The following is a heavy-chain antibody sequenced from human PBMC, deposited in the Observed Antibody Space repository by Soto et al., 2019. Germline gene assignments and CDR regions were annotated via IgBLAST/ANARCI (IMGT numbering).Heavy chain of an antibody. V-gene: IGHV3-23*01. CDR2: ISGSGGST. J-gene: IGHJ4*02. Sequence: GGSLRLSCAASGFTFSSYAMSWVRQAPGKGLEWVSAISGSGGSTYYADTVKGRFTISRDNSKKTQYLQMNSQRAEDTAVYYCAKDQIDYGDYPTFDYWGQGTLVTVSS. CDR3: AKDQIDYGDYPTFDY. CDR1: GFTFSSYA. D-gene: IGHD4-17*01.